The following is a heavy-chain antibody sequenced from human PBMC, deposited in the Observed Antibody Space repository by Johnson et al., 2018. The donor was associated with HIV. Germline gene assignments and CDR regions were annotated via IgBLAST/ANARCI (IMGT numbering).Heavy chain of an antibody. CDR1: GFTFSSYA. Sequence: QVQLVESGGGVVQPGRSLRLSCAASGFTFSSYAMHWVRQAPGKGLEWVAVIWYDGSNKHYADSVKGRFTISRDNAKNSLYLQMNSLRAEDTALYYCAKALVGATLSDAFDIWGQGTMVTVSS. V-gene: IGHV3-33*03. CDR3: AKALVGATLSDAFDI. D-gene: IGHD1-26*01. J-gene: IGHJ3*02. CDR2: IWYDGSNK.